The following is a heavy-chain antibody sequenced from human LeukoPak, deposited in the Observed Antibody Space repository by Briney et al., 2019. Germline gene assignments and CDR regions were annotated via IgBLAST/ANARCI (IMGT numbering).Heavy chain of an antibody. J-gene: IGHJ6*04. Sequence: GGSLRLSCAASGFTFNGSAMHRVRQASGKGLEWVGRIRSKANSYATAYAASVKGRFTISRDDSKNTAYLQMNSLKTEDTAVYYCTRSDSGYYYYYGMDVWGKGTTVTVSS. CDR1: GFTFNGSA. D-gene: IGHD5-12*01. CDR3: TRSDSGYYYYYGMDV. V-gene: IGHV3-73*01. CDR2: IRSKANSYAT.